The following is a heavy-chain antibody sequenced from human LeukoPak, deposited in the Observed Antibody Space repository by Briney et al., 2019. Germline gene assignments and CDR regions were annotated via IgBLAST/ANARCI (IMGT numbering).Heavy chain of an antibody. D-gene: IGHD3-22*01. Sequence: GGSLRLSCAASGFTFTKYAMSWVRQAAGKGLEWVSAIGGSGTKTFYADSVKGRFTISRDNSKNTLYLQMNSLRAADTAVYYCAKDPTHYRVWDDYDSTVLSYWGQGTLVTVSS. CDR1: GFTFTKYA. J-gene: IGHJ4*02. CDR3: AKDPTHYRVWDDYDSTVLSY. V-gene: IGHV3-23*01. CDR2: IGGSGTKT.